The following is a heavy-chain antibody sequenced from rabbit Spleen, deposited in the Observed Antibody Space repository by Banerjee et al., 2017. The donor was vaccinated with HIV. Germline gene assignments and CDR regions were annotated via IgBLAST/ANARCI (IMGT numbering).Heavy chain of an antibody. D-gene: IGHD6-1*01. CDR3: ARAPYGYVANGYTNYGMDL. V-gene: IGHV1S40*01. J-gene: IGHJ6*01. Sequence: QSLEESGGDLVKPGASLTLTCTASGFSFSSSYWICWVRQAPGKGLGWIACIYGGSSGSTYYASWAKGRFTISKTSSTTVTLQMTSLTAADTATYFCARAPYGYVANGYTNYGMDLWGQGTLVTVS. CDR1: GFSFSSSYW. CDR2: IYGGSSGST.